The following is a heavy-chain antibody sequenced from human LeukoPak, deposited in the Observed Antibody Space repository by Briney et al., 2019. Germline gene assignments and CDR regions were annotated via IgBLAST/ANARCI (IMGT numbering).Heavy chain of an antibody. V-gene: IGHV4-59*08. D-gene: IGHD4-17*01. CDR3: ATTVTTPQFVFDL. Sequence: SETLSLTRTVSGGSISSYYWNWIRQPPGKGLEWIGYFYYSGRTTYNPSLKSRVTISVDTSKNQFSLKLSSVTAADTAVYYCATTVTTPQFVFDLWGRGTLVTVSS. CDR1: GGSISSYY. CDR2: FYYSGRT. J-gene: IGHJ2*01.